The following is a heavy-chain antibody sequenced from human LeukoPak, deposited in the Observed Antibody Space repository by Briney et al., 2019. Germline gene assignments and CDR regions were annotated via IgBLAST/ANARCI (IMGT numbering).Heavy chain of an antibody. CDR2: ISGSGGST. D-gene: IGHD6-13*01. J-gene: IGHJ4*02. CDR1: GFTFSNNW. V-gene: IGHV3-23*01. CDR3: AKVILAGAAGPFDY. Sequence: GGSLRLSCAASGFTFSNNWMHWVRQAPGKGLEWVSAISGSGGSTYYADSVKGRFTISRDNSKNTLYLQMNSLRAEDTAVYYCAKVILAGAAGPFDYWGQGTLVTVSS.